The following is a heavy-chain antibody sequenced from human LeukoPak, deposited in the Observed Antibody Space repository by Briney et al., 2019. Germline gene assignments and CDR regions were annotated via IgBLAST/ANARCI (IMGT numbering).Heavy chain of an antibody. D-gene: IGHD3-10*02. Sequence: GGSLRLSCAASGFTFSSYWMHWVRQAPGKGLEWVSYISSSSSTIYYADSVRGRFTISRDNAKNSLYLQMNSLRAEDTAVYYCARDRHSMSHAFDIWGQGTMVTVSS. V-gene: IGHV3-48*01. J-gene: IGHJ3*02. CDR2: ISSSSSTI. CDR3: ARDRHSMSHAFDI. CDR1: GFTFSSYW.